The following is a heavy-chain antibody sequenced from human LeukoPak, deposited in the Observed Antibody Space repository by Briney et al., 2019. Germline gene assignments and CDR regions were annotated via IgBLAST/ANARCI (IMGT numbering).Heavy chain of an antibody. D-gene: IGHD1-26*01. Sequence: AGGSLRLSCAASGFTFRSYGMHWVRQAPGKGLEWVAFIRFDGSKEYYADSVKGRFTISRDNSKNTVFLHMNSLRAEDTAVYYCSKDYIEGNYYYYYYMDVWGKGTTVTISS. V-gene: IGHV3-30*02. CDR1: GFTFRSYG. CDR2: IRFDGSKE. J-gene: IGHJ6*03. CDR3: SKDYIEGNYYYYYYMDV.